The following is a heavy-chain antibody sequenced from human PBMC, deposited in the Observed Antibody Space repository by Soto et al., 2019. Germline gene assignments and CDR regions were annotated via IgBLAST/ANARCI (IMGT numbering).Heavy chain of an antibody. V-gene: IGHV4-39*01. D-gene: IGHD6-19*01. CDR2: IYYSGST. CDR1: GGSISSSSYY. J-gene: IGHJ5*02. CDR3: ARQGIAVAGTLDWFDP. Sequence: SETLSLTCTVSGGSISSSSYYWGWIRQPPGKGLEWIGSIYYSGSTYYNPSLKSRVTISVDTSKNQFSLKLSSVTAADTAVYYCARQGIAVAGTLDWFDPWGQGTLVTVSS.